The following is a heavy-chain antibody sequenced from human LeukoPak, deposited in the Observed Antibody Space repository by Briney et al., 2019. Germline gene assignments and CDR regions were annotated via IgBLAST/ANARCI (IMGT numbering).Heavy chain of an antibody. J-gene: IGHJ6*03. D-gene: IGHD6-13*01. Sequence: SETLSLTCTVSGGSISSSSYYWGWIRQPPGKGLGWIGCIYYSGSTYSNPSLKSRVTISVETSKNQFSLKLSSVTAADTAVYYCARTTEAHSWRTRYYDYYMDVWGKGTTVTVSS. V-gene: IGHV4-39*07. CDR1: GGSISSSSYY. CDR2: IYYSGST. CDR3: ARTTEAHSWRTRYYDYYMDV.